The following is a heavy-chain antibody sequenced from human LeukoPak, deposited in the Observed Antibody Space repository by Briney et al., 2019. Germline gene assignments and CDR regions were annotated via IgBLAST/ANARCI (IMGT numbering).Heavy chain of an antibody. CDR3: ARGYCSSTSCYFLHSYCYGMDV. J-gene: IGHJ6*02. D-gene: IGHD2-2*01. CDR1: GYTFTGYY. CDR2: INPNSGGT. Sequence: SVTVSCEASGYTFTGYYMQWVRQAPGQGLEWMGWINPNSGGTNYAQKFQGRVTMTRDTSISTAYMELSRLRSDDTAVYYCARGYCSSTSCYFLHSYCYGMDVWGQGTTVTVSS. V-gene: IGHV1-2*02.